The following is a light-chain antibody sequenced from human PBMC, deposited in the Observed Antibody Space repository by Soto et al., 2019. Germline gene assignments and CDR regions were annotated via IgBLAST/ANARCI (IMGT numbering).Light chain of an antibody. CDR2: GAS. CDR3: QQRSNWPPT. CDR1: QSVSRN. J-gene: IGKJ1*01. Sequence: EIGVTLGQAQLTLSPGDVATVTGRASQSVSRNLAWYQQKPGQAPRLLIYGASTRATGIPARFSGSGSGTEFTLTISSLQSEDFAVYYCQQRSNWPPTFGQGTKVHIK. V-gene: IGKV3D-15*01.